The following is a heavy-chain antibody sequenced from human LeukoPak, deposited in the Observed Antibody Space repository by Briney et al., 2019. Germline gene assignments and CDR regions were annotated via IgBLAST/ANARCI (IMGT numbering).Heavy chain of an antibody. CDR1: GVTFSSYV. CDR2: ISGSGGGT. D-gene: IGHD3-3*01. J-gene: IGHJ4*02. V-gene: IGHV3-23*01. CDR3: AKDSEDWGYDFWSGYFSPYYFDY. Sequence: PGGSLRLSCEASGVTFSSYVMSWVRQAPGKGPKWVSGISGSGGGTYYADSVKGRFTISRDNSKNTLYLQMNSLRAEDTAVYYCAKDSEDWGYDFWSGYFSPYYFDYWGQGTLVTVSS.